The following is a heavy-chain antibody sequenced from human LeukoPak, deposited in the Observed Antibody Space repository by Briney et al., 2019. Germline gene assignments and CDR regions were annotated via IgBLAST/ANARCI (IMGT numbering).Heavy chain of an antibody. D-gene: IGHD6-19*01. Sequence: SETLSLTCAVYGGSFSGYYWSWICQPPGKGLEWIGEINHSGSTNYNPSLKSRVTISVDTSKNQFSLKLSSVTAADTAVYYCARGGGSGWNFDYWGQGTLVTVSP. CDR2: INHSGST. V-gene: IGHV4-34*01. CDR1: GGSFSGYY. CDR3: ARGGGSGWNFDY. J-gene: IGHJ4*02.